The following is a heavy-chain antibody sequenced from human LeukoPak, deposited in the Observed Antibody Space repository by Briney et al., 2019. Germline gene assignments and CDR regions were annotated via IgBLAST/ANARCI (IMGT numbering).Heavy chain of an antibody. V-gene: IGHV3-33*01. CDR1: GFTFSSYG. D-gene: IGHD4-17*01. CDR2: IWYDGSNK. Sequence: GGSLRLPCAASGFTFSSYGMHWVRQAPGKGLEWVAVIWYDGSNKYYAYPEKGRFTISRDNSKNTLYLQMNSLRAEETAVYYCARGPLNDYGDYAKYYYGMDVWGKGTTVTVSS. CDR3: ARGPLNDYGDYAKYYYGMDV. J-gene: IGHJ6*04.